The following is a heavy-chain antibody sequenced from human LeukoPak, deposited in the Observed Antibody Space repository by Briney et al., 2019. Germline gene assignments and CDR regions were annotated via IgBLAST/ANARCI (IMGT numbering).Heavy chain of an antibody. CDR1: GFTFSSYA. Sequence: GGSLRLSCAASGFTFSSYAMHWVRQAPGKGLEWVAVISYDGSNKYYADSVKGRFTISRDNSKNTLYLQMNSLRAEDTAVYYCAGGAARASLDYWGQGTLVTVSS. CDR3: AGGAARASLDY. J-gene: IGHJ4*02. D-gene: IGHD6-6*01. CDR2: ISYDGSNK. V-gene: IGHV3-30-3*01.